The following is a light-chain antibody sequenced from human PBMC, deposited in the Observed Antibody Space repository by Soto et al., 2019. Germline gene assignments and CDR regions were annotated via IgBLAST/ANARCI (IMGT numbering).Light chain of an antibody. J-gene: IGKJ3*01. CDR1: QSVNSF. CDR2: DIS. V-gene: IGKV3-11*01. Sequence: EIVLTQSPAYLSLSPGERATLSCRASQSVNSFLAWYQQKPGQPPRLLIYDISTRAIGIPARFSGSGSGTDFTLTISSLELKILQFYYCQQRSNWDGILFGPGTKVDFK. CDR3: QQRSNWDGIL.